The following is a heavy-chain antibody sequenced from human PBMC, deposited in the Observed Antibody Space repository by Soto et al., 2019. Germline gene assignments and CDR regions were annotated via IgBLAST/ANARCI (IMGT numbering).Heavy chain of an antibody. D-gene: IGHD3-3*01. J-gene: IGHJ4*02. V-gene: IGHV4-61*01. CDR1: GDSVSSGTYY. Sequence: SETLSLTCIVSGDSVSSGTYYCSWILHPPGKGLEWIGYIYYSVSTSYNPSLKSRVTISVETSKNQFSLKLSSVTAADTAVYYSARGYVNGTQGDFWSGYYPHFDYWGQGTLVTVS. CDR3: ARGYVNGTQGDFWSGYYPHFDY. CDR2: IYYSVST.